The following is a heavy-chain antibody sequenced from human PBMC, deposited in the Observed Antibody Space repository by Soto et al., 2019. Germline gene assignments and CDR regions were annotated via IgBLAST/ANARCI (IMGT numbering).Heavy chain of an antibody. CDR3: AKDRDYPRDYFHY. Sequence: PGGSLRLSCAASGFTLGRYGMSWVRQAPGKGLEWVSAVSPNGQGIYYADSVRGRFTISGDFSKNTVFLHMDSLRAEDTAVYYCAKDRDYPRDYFHYWGQGXLVTVYS. CDR2: VSPNGQGI. D-gene: IGHD3-10*01. CDR1: GFTLGRYG. J-gene: IGHJ4*02. V-gene: IGHV3-23*01.